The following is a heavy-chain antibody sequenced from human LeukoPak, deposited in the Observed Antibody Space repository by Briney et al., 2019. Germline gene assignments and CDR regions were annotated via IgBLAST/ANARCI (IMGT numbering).Heavy chain of an antibody. D-gene: IGHD2-8*01. CDR2: IKQDGSEK. J-gene: IGHJ4*02. V-gene: IGHV3-7*01. CDR3: ARSLFVLMVYAVGY. Sequence: GGSLRLSCAASGFTFSSYWMSWVRQAPGKGLEWVANIKQDGSEKCYVDSVKGRFTISRDNAKNSLYLQMNSLRAEDTAVYYCARSLFVLMVYAVGYWGQGTLVTVSS. CDR1: GFTFSSYW.